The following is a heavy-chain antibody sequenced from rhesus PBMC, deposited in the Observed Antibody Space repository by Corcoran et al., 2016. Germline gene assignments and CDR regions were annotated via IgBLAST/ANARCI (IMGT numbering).Heavy chain of an antibody. CDR3: ATNTFTYNSLDV. D-gene: IGHD4-23*01. CDR1: GGSISSGYG. J-gene: IGHJ5-2*02. CDR2: SYGSIGST. Sequence: QVQLQESGPGLVKPSETLSLTCAVSGGSISSGYGWSWIRQPPGKGLEWMGHSYGSIGSTYYNPSLKSRVTISKDTSKNQFSLKLSSVTAADTAVYYCATNTFTYNSLDVWGRGVLVTVSS. V-gene: IGHV4S7*01.